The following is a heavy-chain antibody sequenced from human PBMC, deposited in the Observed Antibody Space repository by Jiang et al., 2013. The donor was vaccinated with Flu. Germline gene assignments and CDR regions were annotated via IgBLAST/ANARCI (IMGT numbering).Heavy chain of an antibody. D-gene: IGHD6-13*01. CDR1: GDSISSSSYY. CDR3: ADFPIAAAGRDY. J-gene: IGHJ4*02. Sequence: TLSLTCTVSGDSISSSSYYWGWIRQPPGKGLEWIGTIYYSGSTYYNPSLKSRVTISVDTSKNQFSLKLSSVTAADTAVYYCADFPIAAAGRDYWGQGTLVTVSS. CDR2: IYYSGST. V-gene: IGHV4-39*01.